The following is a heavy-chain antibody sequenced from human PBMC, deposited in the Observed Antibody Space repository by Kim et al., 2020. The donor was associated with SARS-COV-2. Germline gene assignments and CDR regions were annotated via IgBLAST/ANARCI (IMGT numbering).Heavy chain of an antibody. V-gene: IGHV3-23*01. CDR1: GFTFSSYA. Sequence: GGSLRLSCAASGFTFSSYAMSWVRQAPGKGLEWVSAISGSGGSTYYADSVKGRFTISRDNSKNTLYLQMNSLRAEDTAVYYCANPGAYCSSTSCHRRAFDIWGQGTMVTVSS. J-gene: IGHJ3*02. CDR3: ANPGAYCSSTSCHRRAFDI. CDR2: ISGSGGST. D-gene: IGHD2-2*01.